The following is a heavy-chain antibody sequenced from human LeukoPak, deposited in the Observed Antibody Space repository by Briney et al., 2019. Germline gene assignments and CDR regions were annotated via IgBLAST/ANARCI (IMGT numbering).Heavy chain of an antibody. CDR1: GYSISSGYY. J-gene: IGHJ3*02. Sequence: PSETLSLTCTVSGYSISSGYYWGWIRQPPGQGLEWIGSIYHSGSTYYNPSLKSRVTISVDTSKNQFSLKLSSVTAADTAVFSCARGGIANSFDIWGLGTMVTVSS. CDR3: ARGGIANSFDI. CDR2: IYHSGST. V-gene: IGHV4-38-2*02. D-gene: IGHD3-16*01.